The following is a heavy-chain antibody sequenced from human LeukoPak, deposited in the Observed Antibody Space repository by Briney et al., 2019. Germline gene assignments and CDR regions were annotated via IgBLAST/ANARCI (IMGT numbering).Heavy chain of an antibody. J-gene: IGHJ5*02. D-gene: IGHD6-19*01. CDR2: IYTSGST. CDR3: ARAGGSSGWREVGWFDP. V-gene: IGHV4-61*02. CDR1: GGSISSGSYY. Sequence: SETLSLTCTVSGGSISSGSYYWSWIRQPAGKGLEWIGRIYTSGSTNYNPPLKSRVTISVDTSKNQFSLKLSSVTAADTAVYYCARAGGSSGWREVGWFDPWGQGTLVTVSS.